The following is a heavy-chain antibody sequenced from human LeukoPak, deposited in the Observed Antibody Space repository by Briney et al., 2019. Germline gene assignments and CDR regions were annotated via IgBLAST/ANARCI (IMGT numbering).Heavy chain of an antibody. J-gene: IGHJ5*02. CDR3: AREPSFYDILTGYSNEWWFDP. CDR2: IIPIFGTA. V-gene: IGHV1-69*06. Sequence: ASVKVSCTASGGTFSSYAISWVRQAPGQGLEWMGGIIPIFGTANYAQKFQGRVTITADKSTSTAYMELSSLRSEDTAVYYCAREPSFYDILTGYSNEWWFDPWGQGTLVTVSS. CDR1: GGTFSSYA. D-gene: IGHD3-9*01.